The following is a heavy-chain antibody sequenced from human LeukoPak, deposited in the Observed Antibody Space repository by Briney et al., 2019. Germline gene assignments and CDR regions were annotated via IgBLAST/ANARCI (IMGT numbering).Heavy chain of an antibody. CDR1: GGPFSHYY. Sequence: MASETLSFTCAVYGGPFSHYYWTWIRQPPGKGLEWIGEINESGSTNYDPSLKSRVTISVDTSKNHFSLNLTSVTAADTAVYYCASRIGRYLYYFGMDVWGQGTTVTVSS. CDR3: ASRIGRYLYYFGMDV. V-gene: IGHV4-34*01. D-gene: IGHD1-26*01. CDR2: INESGST. J-gene: IGHJ6*02.